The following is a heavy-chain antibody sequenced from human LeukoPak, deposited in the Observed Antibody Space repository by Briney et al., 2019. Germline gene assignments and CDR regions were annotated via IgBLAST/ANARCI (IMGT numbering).Heavy chain of an antibody. Sequence: PGRSLRLSCAASGFTFSSYAIHWVRQAPGKGLEWVAVISYDGSNKYYADSVKGRFAISRDNSKNTLYLQMNSLTIEDTAVYYCARGPGSSSWYLFDYWGQGTLVTVSS. J-gene: IGHJ4*02. CDR3: ARGPGSSSWYLFDY. CDR1: GFTFSSYA. D-gene: IGHD6-13*01. CDR2: ISYDGSNK. V-gene: IGHV3-30*09.